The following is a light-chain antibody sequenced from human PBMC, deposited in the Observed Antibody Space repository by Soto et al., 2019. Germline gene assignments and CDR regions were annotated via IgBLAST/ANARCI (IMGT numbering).Light chain of an antibody. CDR1: SSDVGGYDD. J-gene: IGLJ2*01. CDR3: TSYGGLSNVI. Sequence: QSVLTQPPSASGSPGQSVTISCTGSSSDVGGYDDVSWYQQQSGNAPKLIIYEDTHRPSGVPGRFAGSTAGNTASLTVCGLPAEDEAYYYCTSYGGLSNVIFGGGTKLTVL. CDR2: EDT. V-gene: IGLV2-8*01.